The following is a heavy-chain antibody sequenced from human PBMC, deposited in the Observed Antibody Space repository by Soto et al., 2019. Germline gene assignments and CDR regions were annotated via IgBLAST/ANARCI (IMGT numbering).Heavy chain of an antibody. J-gene: IGHJ4*02. CDR2: IYYSGST. Sequence: QLQLQESGPGLVKPSETLSLTCTVSGGSISSSSYYWGWIRQPPGKGLEWIGSIYYSGSTYYNPSLKSRVTISVDTSKNQFSLKLSSVTAADTAVYYCARHMRPGAAAVYFDYWGQGTLVTVSS. CDR3: ARHMRPGAAAVYFDY. CDR1: GGSISSSSYY. D-gene: IGHD6-13*01. V-gene: IGHV4-39*01.